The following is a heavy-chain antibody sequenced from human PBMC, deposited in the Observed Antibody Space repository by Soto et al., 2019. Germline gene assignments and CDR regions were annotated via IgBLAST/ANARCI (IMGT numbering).Heavy chain of an antibody. V-gene: IGHV3-48*02. Sequence: EVQVVESGGGLVQPGGSLRLSCAASGFTFSSTSMNRVRQAPGKGLEWISYISSSSSTIYADSVKGRFTISRDNAKNSLYLQMNSLRDENTAVYYCARVIWSGHLTSDLWGQGTLVTVSS. CDR3: ARVIWSGHLTSDL. CDR1: GFTFSSTS. CDR2: ISSSSSTI. J-gene: IGHJ4*02. D-gene: IGHD3-3*01.